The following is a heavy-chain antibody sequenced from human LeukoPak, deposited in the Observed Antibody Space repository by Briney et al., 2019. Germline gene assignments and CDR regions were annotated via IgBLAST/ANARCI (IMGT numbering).Heavy chain of an antibody. CDR1: GDSVSSNSAA. D-gene: IGHD1-26*01. CDR3: ARDPVGGSTIFDY. Sequence: SQTLSPPCAISGDSVSSNSAAWNWIRPSPSRGLEWLGRTYYRSKWYYDYAVAVKSRISINPDTSKNQFSLQLSSVTPEDTAVYYCARDPVGGSTIFDYWGQGTLVTVSS. J-gene: IGHJ4*02. CDR2: TYYRSKWYY. V-gene: IGHV6-1*01.